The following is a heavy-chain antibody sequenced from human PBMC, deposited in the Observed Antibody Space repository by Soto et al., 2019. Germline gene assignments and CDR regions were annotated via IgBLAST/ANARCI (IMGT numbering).Heavy chain of an antibody. D-gene: IGHD1-7*01. CDR1: GGTFSSYA. V-gene: IGHV1-69*01. J-gene: IGHJ6*02. Sequence: QVQLVQSGAEVKKPGSSVKVSCKASGGTFSSYAISWVRQAPGQGLEWMGGIIPIFGTANYAQKFQGRVTIPADESTSTGDMELSSLRSEDTAVYYCARSEDNWNYRYFGMDVWGQGTTVTVSS. CDR2: IIPIFGTA. CDR3: ARSEDNWNYRYFGMDV.